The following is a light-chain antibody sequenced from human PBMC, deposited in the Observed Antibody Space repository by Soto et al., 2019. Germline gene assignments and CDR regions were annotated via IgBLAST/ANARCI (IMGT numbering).Light chain of an antibody. V-gene: IGKV1-39*01. Sequence: DIQLTQSPSSLSASVGDRVTIACRASQTISNYLNWYQQKPGKAPILLIHTASTLQSGVPSRFSGSGSGTDFTLTISSLQHEDFETYSCQQTFSSLFTLGPATKVDIK. CDR3: QQTFSSLFT. CDR1: QTISNY. CDR2: TAS. J-gene: IGKJ3*01.